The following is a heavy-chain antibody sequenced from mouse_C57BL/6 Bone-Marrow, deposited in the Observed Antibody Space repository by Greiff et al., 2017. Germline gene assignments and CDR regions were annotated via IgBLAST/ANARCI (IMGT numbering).Heavy chain of an antibody. V-gene: IGHV2-2*01. CDR1: GFSLTSYG. CDR3: ARSGPWFAY. J-gene: IGHJ3*01. Sequence: QVQLQQSGPGLVQPSQSLSITCTVSGFSLTSYGVHWVRQSPGKGLEWLGVIWSGGSTDYNAAFISRLSISKDNSKSQVFFKMNSLQAYDTAIYYCARSGPWFAYWGQGTLVTVSA. CDR2: IWSGGST.